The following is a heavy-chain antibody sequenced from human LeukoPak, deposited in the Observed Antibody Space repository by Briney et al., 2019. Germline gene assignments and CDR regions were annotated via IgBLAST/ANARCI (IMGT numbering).Heavy chain of an antibody. J-gene: IGHJ4*02. V-gene: IGHV6-1*01. CDR2: TYYRSKWYN. CDR3: ARETSHFDY. CDR1: GDIVSSNSAA. Sequence: SQTLSLTCAISGDIVSSNSAAWNWIRESPSRGVEGLGRTYYRSKWYNDYAVSVTSRITINPDTSKNQFFLQLNSVTPEDPAVYSCARETSHFDYWGQGTLVTVSS.